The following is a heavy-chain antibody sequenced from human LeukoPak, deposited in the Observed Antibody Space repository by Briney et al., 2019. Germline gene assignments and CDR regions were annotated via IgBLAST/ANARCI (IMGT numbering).Heavy chain of an antibody. Sequence: SQTLSLTCTVSGGSISSGSYYWSWIRQPAGKGLEWIGRIYTSGSPNYNPSLKSRVTISVDTSKNQFPLKLSSVTAADTAVYYCARDNYDSSGYYPGDWGQGTLVTVSS. D-gene: IGHD3-22*01. V-gene: IGHV4-61*02. J-gene: IGHJ4*02. CDR3: ARDNYDSSGYYPGD. CDR2: IYTSGSP. CDR1: GGSISSGSYY.